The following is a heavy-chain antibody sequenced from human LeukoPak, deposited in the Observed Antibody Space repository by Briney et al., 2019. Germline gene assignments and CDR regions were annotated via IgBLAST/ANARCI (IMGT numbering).Heavy chain of an antibody. CDR1: GFTFSSYW. Sequence: GGSLRLSCAASGFTFSSYWMSWVRQAPGKGLEWVANIKQDGSEKYYVDSVKGRLTISRDNAKNSLCLQMNSLRAEDTAVYYCAKQSRDGYKYFDYWGQGTLVTVSS. J-gene: IGHJ4*02. V-gene: IGHV3-7*03. CDR2: IKQDGSEK. CDR3: AKQSRDGYKYFDY. D-gene: IGHD5-24*01.